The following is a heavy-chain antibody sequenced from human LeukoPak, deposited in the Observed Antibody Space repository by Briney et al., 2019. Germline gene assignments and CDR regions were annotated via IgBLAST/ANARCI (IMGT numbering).Heavy chain of an antibody. V-gene: IGHV3-7*01. D-gene: IGHD2-15*01. CDR2: MKQDGSEK. Sequence: SGGSLRLSCAASGFTFSSYWMSWVRQAPGKGLEWVANMKQDGSEKYYVDSVKGRFTISRDNAKNSLYLQMNSLRAEDTAVYYCARDFGVFCSGGSCPFDYWGQGTLVTVSS. J-gene: IGHJ4*02. CDR3: ARDFGVFCSGGSCPFDY. CDR1: GFTFSSYW.